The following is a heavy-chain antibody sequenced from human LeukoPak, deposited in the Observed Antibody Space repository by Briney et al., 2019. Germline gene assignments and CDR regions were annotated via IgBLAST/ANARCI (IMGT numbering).Heavy chain of an antibody. J-gene: IGHJ6*03. CDR3: ARGPTAVRGVIRFYYYMDV. Sequence: SETLSLSCAVYGGSFSASYWSWIRQSPGRGLEWIGEINHSGSTNYNPSLKSRVSISIDTSTQQFSLKLTSVAAADTAIYYCARGPTAVRGVIRFYYYMDVWGKGTTVTVSS. D-gene: IGHD3-10*02. CDR2: INHSGST. CDR1: GGSFSASY. V-gene: IGHV4-34*01.